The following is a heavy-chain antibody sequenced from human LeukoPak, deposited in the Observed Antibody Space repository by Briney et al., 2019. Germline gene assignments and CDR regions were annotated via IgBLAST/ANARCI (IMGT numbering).Heavy chain of an antibody. V-gene: IGHV4-34*01. J-gene: IGHJ6*02. CDR2: INHSGST. Sequence: SETLSLTCAVYGGSFSGYYWSWIRQPPGKGLEWIGEINHSGSTNYNPSLKSRVTISVDTSKNQFSLKLSSVTAADTAVYYCARVRYSSSWYPGHYYYYYGMGVWGQGTTVTVSS. CDR3: ARVRYSSSWYPGHYYYYYGMGV. D-gene: IGHD6-13*01. CDR1: GGSFSGYY.